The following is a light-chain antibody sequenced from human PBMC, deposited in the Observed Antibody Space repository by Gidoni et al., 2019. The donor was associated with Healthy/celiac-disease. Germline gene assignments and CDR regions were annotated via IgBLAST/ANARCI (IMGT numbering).Light chain of an antibody. CDR1: KSISSY. CDR3: QQSYRTPLT. V-gene: IGKV1-39*01. CDR2: AAS. Sequence: DIQMTQSPSSLSASVGDRVTITCRASKSISSYLNWYQQKPGKAPKLLIYAASSLQSGVPSRFSGSGSGTDFTLTISSLQPEDFANYYCQQSYRTPLTCGQXTKVEIK. J-gene: IGKJ1*01.